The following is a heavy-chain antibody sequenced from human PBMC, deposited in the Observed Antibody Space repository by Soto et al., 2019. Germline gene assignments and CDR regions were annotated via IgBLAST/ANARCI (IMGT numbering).Heavy chain of an antibody. D-gene: IGHD3-10*01. CDR3: ARDTRGNSMIRGVVIYHYYGMDV. V-gene: IGHV1-69*01. J-gene: IGHJ6*02. CDR1: GGTFSNSA. CDR2: VIPIFGPT. Sequence: QVQLVQSGAEVRKPGSSVKVSCKASGGTFSNSAISWVRQAPGQGLEWMGVVIPIFGPTNYAQKFQGRGTITTDESTSTAYMELRSLRSEDTAVYYCARDTRGNSMIRGVVIYHYYGMDVWGQGTTVIVSS.